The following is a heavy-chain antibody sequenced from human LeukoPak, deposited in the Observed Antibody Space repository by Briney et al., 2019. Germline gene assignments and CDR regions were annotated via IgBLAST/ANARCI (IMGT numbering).Heavy chain of an antibody. Sequence: GGSLRLSCAASGFTFSTHTMNWVRQAPGKGLEWVSYISSSSSAIYYADSVKGRFTMSRDNAKNSLYLQMNSLRAEDTAVYYCARLRYYGMDVWGQGTTVTVSS. CDR1: GFTFSTHT. J-gene: IGHJ6*02. CDR3: ARLRYYGMDV. V-gene: IGHV3-48*04. CDR2: ISSSSSAI.